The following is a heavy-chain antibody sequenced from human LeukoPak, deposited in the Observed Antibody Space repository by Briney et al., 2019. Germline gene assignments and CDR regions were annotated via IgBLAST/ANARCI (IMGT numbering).Heavy chain of an antibody. CDR1: GFTFSSYS. D-gene: IGHD5-24*01. V-gene: IGHV3-21*01. CDR2: ISSSSSYI. J-gene: IGHJ4*02. Sequence: PGGSLRLSCAASGFTFSSYSMNWVRQAPGKGLEWVSFISSSSSYIYNADSVKGRFTISRDNAKNSLYLQMNSLRAEDTAVYYCARDAVDGYNSHYFDYWGQGTLVTVSS. CDR3: ARDAVDGYNSHYFDY.